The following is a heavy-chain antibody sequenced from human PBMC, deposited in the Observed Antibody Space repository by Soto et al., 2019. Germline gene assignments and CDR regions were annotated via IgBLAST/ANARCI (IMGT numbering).Heavy chain of an antibody. D-gene: IGHD1-1*01. Sequence: QVHLQESGPGLVKPSETLSLTCTVSGLSITNNYWSWIRQPPGKGLEWIGYIYYTGNANYDPSLKSRVTMSVDTSKNQFSLNLASLTAADTAIYYCARANWYSEYWGQGTQVIVSS. CDR2: IYYTGNA. CDR3: ARANWYSEY. V-gene: IGHV4-59*13. CDR1: GLSITNNY. J-gene: IGHJ4*02.